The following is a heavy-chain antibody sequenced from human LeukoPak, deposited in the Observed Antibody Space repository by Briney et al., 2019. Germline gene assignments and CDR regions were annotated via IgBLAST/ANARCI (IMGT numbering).Heavy chain of an antibody. V-gene: IGHV3-48*03. Sequence: GGSLRLSCAASGFTFSSYEMNWVRQAPGKGLEWVSYISSSGSTIYYADSVKGRFTISRDNAKNPLYLQMNSLRDEDTAVYYCARDSLLEWLTFDYWGQGTLVIVSS. CDR1: GFTFSSYE. CDR2: ISSSGSTI. D-gene: IGHD3-3*01. J-gene: IGHJ4*02. CDR3: ARDSLLEWLTFDY.